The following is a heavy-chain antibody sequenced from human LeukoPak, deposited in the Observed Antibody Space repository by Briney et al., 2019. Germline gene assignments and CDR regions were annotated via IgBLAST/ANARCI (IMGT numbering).Heavy chain of an antibody. J-gene: IGHJ6*02. V-gene: IGHV1-18*01. Sequence: VASVKVSCKASGYTFTSYGISWVRQAPGQGLEWMGWIGAYNGNTNYAQKLQGRVTMTTDTSTSTAYMELRSLRSDDTAVYYCARSRAAYYYYYGMDVWGQGTTVTVSS. CDR3: ARSRAAYYYYYGMDV. D-gene: IGHD6-25*01. CDR1: GYTFTSYG. CDR2: IGAYNGNT.